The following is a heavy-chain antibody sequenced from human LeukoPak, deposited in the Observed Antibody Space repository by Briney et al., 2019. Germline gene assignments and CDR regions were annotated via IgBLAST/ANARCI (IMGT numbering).Heavy chain of an antibody. CDR3: ARDIVVVVAATPEAKYYFDY. CDR1: GYTFTGYY. CDR2: INPNSGGT. J-gene: IGHJ4*02. D-gene: IGHD2-15*01. V-gene: IGHV1-2*02. Sequence: ASVKVSCKASGYTFTGYYMHWVRQAPGHGLEWMGWINPNSGGTNYAQKFQGRVTMTRDTSISTAYMELSRLRSDDTAVYYCARDIVVVVAATPEAKYYFDYWGQGTLVTVSS.